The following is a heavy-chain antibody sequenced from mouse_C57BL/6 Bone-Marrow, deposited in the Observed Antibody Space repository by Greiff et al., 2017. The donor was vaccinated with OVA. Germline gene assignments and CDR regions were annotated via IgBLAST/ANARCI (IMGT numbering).Heavy chain of an antibody. J-gene: IGHJ4*01. V-gene: IGHV6-3*01. CDR3: TGRANWAPYAMDY. CDR2: IRLKSDNYAT. Sequence: EVKLVESGGGLVQPGGSMKLSCVASGFTFSNYWMNWVRQSPEKGLEWVAQIRLKSDNYATHYAESVKGRFTISRDDSKSSVYLQMNNLRAEDTGIYYCTGRANWAPYAMDYWGQGTSVTVSS. CDR1: GFTFSNYW. D-gene: IGHD4-1*01.